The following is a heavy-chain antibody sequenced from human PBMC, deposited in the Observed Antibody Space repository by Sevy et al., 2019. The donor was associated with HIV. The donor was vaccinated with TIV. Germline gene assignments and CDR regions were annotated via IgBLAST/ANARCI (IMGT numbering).Heavy chain of an antibody. CDR2: ISSGGTII. CDR3: ARARYNYGSFYFDY. V-gene: IGHV3-11*01. J-gene: IGHJ4*02. CDR1: GFTFSDSY. D-gene: IGHD5-18*01. Sequence: GGSLRISCAASGFTFSDSYMSWFRQAPGKGLEWVSYISSGGTIIYYADSVKGRFTISRDNAKNSLYLQMNSLRAEDTAVYYCARARYNYGSFYFDYRGQGTLVTVSS.